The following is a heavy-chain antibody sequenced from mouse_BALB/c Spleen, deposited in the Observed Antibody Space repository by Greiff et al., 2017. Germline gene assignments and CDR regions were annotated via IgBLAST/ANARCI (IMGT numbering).Heavy chain of an antibody. D-gene: IGHD4-1*01. Sequence: EVQGVESGGGLVQPGGSLKLSCAASGFTFSSYTMSWVRQTPEKRLEWVAYISNGGGSTYYPDTVKGRFTISRDNAKNTLYLQMSSLKSEDTAMYYGARRWEDYAMDYWGQGTSVTVSS. J-gene: IGHJ4*01. CDR2: ISNGGGST. CDR1: GFTFSSYT. V-gene: IGHV5-12-2*01. CDR3: ARRWEDYAMDY.